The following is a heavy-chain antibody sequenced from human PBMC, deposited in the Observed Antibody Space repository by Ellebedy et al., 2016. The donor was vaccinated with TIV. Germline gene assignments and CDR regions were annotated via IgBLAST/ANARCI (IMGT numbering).Heavy chain of an antibody. CDR1: RGSVSSGSYS. D-gene: IGHD1-1*01. Sequence: SETLSLTXTVSRGSVSSGSYSWSWIRQPPGKGLEWIGYIYYSGSTKYNPSLKSRVTISVDTSKKQISLKLRSVTAADTAVYYCTRSLEDQLEAFDIWGQGTTVTVSS. V-gene: IGHV4-61*01. J-gene: IGHJ3*02. CDR2: IYYSGST. CDR3: TRSLEDQLEAFDI.